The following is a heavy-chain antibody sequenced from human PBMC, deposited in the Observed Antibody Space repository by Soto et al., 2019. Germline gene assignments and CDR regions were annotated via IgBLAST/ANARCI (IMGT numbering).Heavy chain of an antibody. J-gene: IGHJ6*02. CDR3: AKGGVRSGWYTRYGMDV. D-gene: IGHD6-19*01. CDR2: ISGSGGST. V-gene: IGHV3-23*01. CDR1: GFTFSSYA. Sequence: EVQLLESGGGLVQPGGSLRLSCAASGFTFSSYAMSWVRQAPGKGLEWVSAISGSGGSTYYADSVKGRFTISRDNSKNTLYLQMNSLRAEDTAVYYCAKGGVRSGWYTRYGMDVWGQGTTVTVSS.